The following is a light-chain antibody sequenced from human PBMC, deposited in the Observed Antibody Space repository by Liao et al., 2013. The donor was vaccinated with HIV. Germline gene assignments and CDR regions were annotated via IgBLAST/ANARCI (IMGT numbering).Light chain of an antibody. V-gene: IGLV3-1*01. Sequence: YELTQPPSLSVSPGQTAIISCSGHALGGKYISWYQHPPGQSPVVLIYQDTKRPSGIPERFTGSNSGDTATLTISGTQALDEADYYCQVWDSTTDHPVFGGGTKLTVL. CDR3: QVWDSTTDHPV. J-gene: IGLJ2*01. CDR1: ALGGKY. CDR2: QDT.